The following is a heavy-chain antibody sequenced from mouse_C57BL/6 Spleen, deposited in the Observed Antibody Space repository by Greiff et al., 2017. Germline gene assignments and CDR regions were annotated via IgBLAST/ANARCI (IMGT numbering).Heavy chain of an antibody. V-gene: IGHV1-52*01. CDR2: IDPSDSET. CDR3: ARKGVICGSGYGYAKDY. D-gene: IGHD1-1*01. CDR1: GYTFTSYW. J-gene: IGHJ4*01. Sequence: QVQLQQPGAELVRPGSSVKLSCKASGYTFTSYWMHWVKQRPIQGLEWIGNIDPSDSETHYNQKFKDKATLTVDKSSSTAYMQLSSLTSEDSAVYYCARKGVICGSGYGYAKDYWGQGTSVTVSS.